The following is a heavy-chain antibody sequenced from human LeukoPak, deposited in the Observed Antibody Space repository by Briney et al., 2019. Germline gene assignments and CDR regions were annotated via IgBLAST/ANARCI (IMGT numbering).Heavy chain of an antibody. CDR3: AKEIVPSSGYYFDY. V-gene: IGHV3-23*01. Sequence: GGSLRLSCAASGFTFSNSAMSWVRQAPGKRLEWVSSISGSGVNTYYADSVKGRFTIFRDNSKNTLYLQMNSLRVEDTAVYYCAKEIVPSSGYYFDYWGQGTLVTVSS. D-gene: IGHD6-6*01. J-gene: IGHJ4*02. CDR1: GFTFSNSA. CDR2: ISGSGVNT.